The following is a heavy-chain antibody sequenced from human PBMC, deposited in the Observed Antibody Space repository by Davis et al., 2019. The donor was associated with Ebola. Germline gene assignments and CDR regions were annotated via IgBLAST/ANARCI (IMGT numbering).Heavy chain of an antibody. D-gene: IGHD1-26*01. Sequence: MPSETLSITCAVYGGSFSGYYWSWIRQPPGKGLEWIGEINHSGSTNYNPSLKSRVTISVDTSKNQFSLKLSSVTAADTAVYYCARLVGAMGGFDYWGQGTLVTVSS. CDR2: INHSGST. CDR1: GGSFSGYY. V-gene: IGHV4-34*01. J-gene: IGHJ4*02. CDR3: ARLVGAMGGFDY.